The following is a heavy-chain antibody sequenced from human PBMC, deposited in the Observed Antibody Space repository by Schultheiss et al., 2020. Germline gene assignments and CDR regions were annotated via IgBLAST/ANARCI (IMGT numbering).Heavy chain of an antibody. CDR3: ARVLGYCSSTSCYYYYYYGMDV. D-gene: IGHD2-2*01. Sequence: SETLSLTCTVSGGSISSYYWSWIRQPPGRGLEWIGYIYYSGSTNYNPSLKSRVTILVDTSKNQFSLKLSSVTAADTAVYYCARVLGYCSSTSCYYYYYYGMDVWGQGTTVTVSS. CDR1: GGSISSYY. CDR2: IYYSGST. V-gene: IGHV4-59*12. J-gene: IGHJ6*02.